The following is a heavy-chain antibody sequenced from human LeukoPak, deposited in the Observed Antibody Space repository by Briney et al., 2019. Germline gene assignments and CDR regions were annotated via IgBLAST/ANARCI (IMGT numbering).Heavy chain of an antibody. V-gene: IGHV3-23*01. J-gene: IGHJ4*02. CDR3: AKDKYSSGWYLGFDY. CDR1: GFTFSSYA. Sequence: GGSLRLSRAASGFTFSSYAMSWVRQAPGKGLEWVSAISGSGGSTYYADSVKGRFTISRDNSKNTLYLQMNSLRAEDTAVYYCAKDKYSSGWYLGFDYWGQGTLVTVSS. CDR2: ISGSGGST. D-gene: IGHD6-19*01.